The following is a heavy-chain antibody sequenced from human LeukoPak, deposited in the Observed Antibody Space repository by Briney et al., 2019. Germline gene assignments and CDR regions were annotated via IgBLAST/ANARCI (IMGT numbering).Heavy chain of an antibody. D-gene: IGHD3-3*01. Sequence: GGSLRLSCAASGFTFSSYGMHWVRQAPGKGLEWVAFIRYDGSNKYYADSVKVRFTISRDNSKNTLYLQMNSLRAEDTAVYYCAKDHYDFWSGYNYYYYYYMDVWGKGTTVTVSS. CDR1: GFTFSSYG. V-gene: IGHV3-30*02. CDR2: IRYDGSNK. J-gene: IGHJ6*03. CDR3: AKDHYDFWSGYNYYYYYYMDV.